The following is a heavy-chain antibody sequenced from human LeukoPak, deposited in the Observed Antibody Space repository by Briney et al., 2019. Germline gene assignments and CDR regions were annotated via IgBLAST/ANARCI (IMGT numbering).Heavy chain of an antibody. V-gene: IGHV4-4*07. J-gene: IGHJ4*02. D-gene: IGHD5-18*01. CDR3: ARVRGYSYGVDY. CDR2: IYTSGST. CDR1: GGSISSYY. Sequence: PSETLSLTCTVSGGSISSYYWSWIRQPAGKGLGWIGRIYTSGSTNYNPSLKSRVTMSVDTSKNQFSLKLSSVTAADTAVYYCARVRGYSYGVDYWGQGTLVTVSS.